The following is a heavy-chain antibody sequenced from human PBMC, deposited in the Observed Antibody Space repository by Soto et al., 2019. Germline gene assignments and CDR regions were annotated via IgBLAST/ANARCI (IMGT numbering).Heavy chain of an antibody. CDR1: GFRFDDFA. V-gene: IGHV3-49*03. J-gene: IGHJ4*02. CDR2: ITNQSYQETP. CDR3: TGAESPDKAYFSRY. Sequence: PGVSLRLSCTGSGFRFDDFAINWFRQAPGKGLEWVGLITNQSYQETPEYAAAVKGRFTISRDTSNGIAYLQMSSLEIEDSGVYYCTGAESPDKAYFSRYWGQGTPVTVSS. D-gene: IGHD2-8*01.